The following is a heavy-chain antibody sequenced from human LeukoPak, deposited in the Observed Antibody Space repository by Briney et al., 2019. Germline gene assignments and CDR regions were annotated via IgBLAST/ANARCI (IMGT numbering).Heavy chain of an antibody. Sequence: SETLSLTCTVSGGSISSSPYYWGWIRQPPGKGLEWIGYIYYSGSTNYNPSLKSRVTISVDTSKNQFSLKLSSVTAADTAVYYCARDLYYYGSGSYRVGGWFDPWGQGTLVTVSS. J-gene: IGHJ5*02. CDR2: IYYSGST. V-gene: IGHV4-61*01. CDR1: GGSISSSPYY. D-gene: IGHD3-10*01. CDR3: ARDLYYYGSGSYRVGGWFDP.